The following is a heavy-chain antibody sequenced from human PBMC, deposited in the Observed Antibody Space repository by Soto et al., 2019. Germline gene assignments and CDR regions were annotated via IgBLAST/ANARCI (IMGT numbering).Heavy chain of an antibody. CDR2: INHSGST. V-gene: IGHV4-34*01. CDR1: GGSFSGYY. Sequence: SETLSLTCAVYGGSFSGYYLSWIRQPPGKGLEWIGEINHSGSTNYNPSLKSRVTISVDTSKNQFSLKLSSVTAADTAVYYCARDIDGSSSLGYWGQGTLVTVS. J-gene: IGHJ4*02. CDR3: ARDIDGSSSLGY. D-gene: IGHD2-15*01.